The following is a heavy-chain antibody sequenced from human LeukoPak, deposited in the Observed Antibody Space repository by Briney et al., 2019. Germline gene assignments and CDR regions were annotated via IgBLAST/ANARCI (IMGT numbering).Heavy chain of an antibody. CDR1: GGSISSYY. CDR2: IYYSGST. Sequence: SETLSLTCTVSGGSISSYYWSWIRQPPGKGLEWIGYIYYSGSTNYNPSLKSRVTISVDTSKNQFSLKLSSVTAADTAVYYCAREFGVSDWFDPWGQGTLVTVSS. V-gene: IGHV4-59*12. D-gene: IGHD3-16*01. CDR3: AREFGVSDWFDP. J-gene: IGHJ5*02.